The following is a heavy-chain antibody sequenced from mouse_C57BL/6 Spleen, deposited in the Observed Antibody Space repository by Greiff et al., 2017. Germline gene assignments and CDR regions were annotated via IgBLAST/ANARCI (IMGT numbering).Heavy chain of an antibody. CDR2: IHPNSGGP. CDR1: GYTFTSYW. CDR3: ARGGDDGYYWFAY. Sequence: QVQLQQPGAELVKPGASVKLSCKASGYTFTSYWMHWVKQRPGQGLEWIGIIHPNSGGPNYNGKFTGKATLTVDKSSSTAYMQLSSLTSADAAVCYWARGGDDGYYWFAYWGKGTLVTVSA. V-gene: IGHV1-64*01. J-gene: IGHJ3*01. D-gene: IGHD2-3*01.